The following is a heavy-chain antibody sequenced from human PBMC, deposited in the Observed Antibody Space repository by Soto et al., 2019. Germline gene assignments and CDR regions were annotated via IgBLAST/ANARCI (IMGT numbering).Heavy chain of an antibody. CDR3: ARRKGMEENYYYYGMDI. CDR2: LNGGTGQT. V-gene: IGHV1-3*01. D-gene: IGHD1-1*01. J-gene: IGHJ6*02. CDR1: GYTFSTYA. Sequence: GASVKVSCKASGYTFSTYAIHWVRQAPGQSLEWMGWLNGGTGQTRYSQRFQDRVTITRDTSASTAYMEVSSLRPEDTAVYYCARRKGMEENYYYYGMDIWGQGTTVTVSS.